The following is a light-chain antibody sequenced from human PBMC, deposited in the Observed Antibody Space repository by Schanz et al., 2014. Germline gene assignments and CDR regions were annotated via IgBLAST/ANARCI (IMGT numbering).Light chain of an antibody. CDR2: GAS. CDR1: QSINSD. J-gene: IGKJ2*01. V-gene: IGKV3-15*01. CDR3: QLYDNSPLYT. Sequence: EIVLTQSPATLSLSPGERATLSCRASQSINSDLAWYQQKSGQAPRLLIYGASTRATDIPARFTGSGSGTDFTLTISSLEPEDFAVYYCQLYDNSPLYTFGQGTKLEIK.